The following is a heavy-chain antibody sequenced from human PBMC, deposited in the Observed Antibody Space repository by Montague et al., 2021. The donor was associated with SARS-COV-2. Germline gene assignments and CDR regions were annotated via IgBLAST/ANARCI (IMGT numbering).Heavy chain of an antibody. V-gene: IGHV4-59*01. J-gene: IGHJ4*02. CDR3: ARDQGRWLQPGVYFDY. D-gene: IGHD5-24*01. Sequence: SETLSLTCTVPGGSISSYYWSWIRQPPGKGLEWIGYIYYSGSTNYNPSLKSRVTISVDTPKNQFSLKLSSVTAADTAVYYCARDQGRWLQPGVYFDYWGQGTLVTVSS. CDR2: IYYSGST. CDR1: GGSISSYY.